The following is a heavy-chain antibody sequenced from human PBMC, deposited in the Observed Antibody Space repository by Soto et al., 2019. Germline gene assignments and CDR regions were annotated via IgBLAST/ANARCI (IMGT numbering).Heavy chain of an antibody. D-gene: IGHD2-15*01. CDR2: IYYSGST. CDR1: GGSIRSYY. CDR3: ARRWGSAADY. Sequence: QVQLQESGPGLVKPSETLSLTCTVSGGSIRSYYWSWIRQPPGKGLEWIGYIYYSGSTNYNPSLNSRVTIALDTAKNQYSLKLSSVTAADTAVYYCARRWGSAADYWGQGTLVTVSS. J-gene: IGHJ4*02. V-gene: IGHV4-59*08.